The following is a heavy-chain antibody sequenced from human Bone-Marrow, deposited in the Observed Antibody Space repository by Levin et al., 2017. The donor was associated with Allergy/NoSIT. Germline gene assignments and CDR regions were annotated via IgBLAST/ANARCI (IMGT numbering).Heavy chain of an antibody. Sequence: GESLKISCVASGFTFSDYPLHWVRQAPGKGLEWVSVISYNENNKHYADSVKGRFTISRENSKNAVYLQMDSLRPDDTAVYYCARGPFLTGPDFWGQGTLVTVSS. D-gene: IGHD3-9*01. CDR2: ISYNENNK. J-gene: IGHJ4*02. V-gene: IGHV3-30*04. CDR3: ARGPFLTGPDF. CDR1: GFTFSDYP.